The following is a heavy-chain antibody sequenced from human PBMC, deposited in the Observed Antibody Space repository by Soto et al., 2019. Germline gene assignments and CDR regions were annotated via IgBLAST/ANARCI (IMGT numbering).Heavy chain of an antibody. V-gene: IGHV4-39*01. J-gene: IGHJ5*02. CDR2: IYYSGST. CDR1: GGSISSSSYY. D-gene: IGHD3-10*01. CDR3: ARGRFGDLPARFDP. Sequence: TSETLSLTCTVSGGSISSSSYYWGWIRQPRGKGLEWIGSIYYSGSTYYNPSLKSRVTISVDTSKNQFSLKLSSVTAADTAVYYCARGRFGDLPARFDPWGQGTLVTVSS.